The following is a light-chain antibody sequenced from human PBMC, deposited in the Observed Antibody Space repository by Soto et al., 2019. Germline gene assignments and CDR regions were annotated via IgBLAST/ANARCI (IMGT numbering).Light chain of an antibody. J-gene: IGKJ4*01. Sequence: DIQMTQSPSTLSASVGERVTITCRASQSISSWLAWYQQKPGKAPKLLIYDASSLESGVPSRFSGSGSGTEFTLTISSLQPDDFATYYCQQYNSFGGGTKVEIK. CDR3: QQYNS. CDR2: DAS. V-gene: IGKV1-5*01. CDR1: QSISSW.